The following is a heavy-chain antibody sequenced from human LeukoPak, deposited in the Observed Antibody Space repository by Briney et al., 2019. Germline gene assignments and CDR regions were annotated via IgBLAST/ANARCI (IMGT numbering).Heavy chain of an antibody. CDR2: IYYSGST. D-gene: IGHD2-15*01. Sequence: SETLSLTCTVSGGSISSYYWSWIRQPPGKGLEWIGYIYYSGSTNYNPSLKSRVTISVDTSKNQFSLKLSSVTAADTAVYYCARTLGYCSGGSCYHPIGYWGQGTLVTVSS. J-gene: IGHJ4*02. V-gene: IGHV4-59*01. CDR1: GGSISSYY. CDR3: ARTLGYCSGGSCYHPIGY.